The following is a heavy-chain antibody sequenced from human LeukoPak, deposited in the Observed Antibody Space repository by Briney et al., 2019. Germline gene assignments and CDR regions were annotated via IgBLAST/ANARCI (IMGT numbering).Heavy chain of an antibody. CDR1: GFTFSSYG. CDR3: ARDAPVTTSGESGMDV. J-gene: IGHJ6*02. D-gene: IGHD4-17*01. Sequence: GGSLRLSCAASGFTFSSYGMHWVRQAPGKGLEGVAVIWYDGSNKYYADSVKGRSTISRDNSKNTLYLQMNSLRAEDTAVYYCARDAPVTTSGESGMDVWGQGTTVTVSS. CDR2: IWYDGSNK. V-gene: IGHV3-33*01.